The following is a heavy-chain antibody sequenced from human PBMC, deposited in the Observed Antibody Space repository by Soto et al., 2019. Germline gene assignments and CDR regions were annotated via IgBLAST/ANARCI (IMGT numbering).Heavy chain of an antibody. CDR3: ARDSTWIPYYHYGMDV. J-gene: IGHJ6*02. CDR2: IYSGGNT. CDR1: GFSVSSNY. V-gene: IGHV3-53*01. D-gene: IGHD5-18*01. Sequence: EVQLVESGGGLIQPGGSLRLSCAASGFSVSSNYMSWVRQAPGKGLEWVSVIYSGGNTHYADSVKGRFTISRDNSKNTLYLQMNSRRAEDTAVYYCARDSTWIPYYHYGMDVWGQVTTVTVSS.